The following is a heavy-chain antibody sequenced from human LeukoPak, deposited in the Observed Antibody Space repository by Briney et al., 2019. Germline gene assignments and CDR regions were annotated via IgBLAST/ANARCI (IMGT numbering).Heavy chain of an antibody. CDR1: GFTFSSYA. D-gene: IGHD4-17*01. J-gene: IGHJ4*02. CDR2: ISYDGSNK. V-gene: IGHV3-30*09. CDR3: ARDLYGDYDY. Sequence: GGSLRLSCAASGFTFSSYAMHWVRQAPGKGLEWVAVISYDGSNKYYADSVKGRFAISRDNPKNTLYLQMNSLRAEDTAVYYCARDLYGDYDYWGQGTLVTVSS.